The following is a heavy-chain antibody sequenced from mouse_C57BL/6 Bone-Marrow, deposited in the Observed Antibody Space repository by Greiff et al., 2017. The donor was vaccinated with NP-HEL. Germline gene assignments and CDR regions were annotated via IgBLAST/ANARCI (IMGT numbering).Heavy chain of an antibody. V-gene: IGHV2-3*01. J-gene: IGHJ4*01. D-gene: IGHD1-1*01. CDR2: IWGDGST. Sequence: VKVVESGPGLVAPSQSLSITCTVSGFSLTSYGVSWVRQPPGKGLEWLGVIWGDGSTNYHSAHISRLSISKDNSKSQVFLKLNSLQTDDTATYYCAKTRITTVVAPNAMDYWGQGTSVTVSS. CDR1: GFSLTSYG. CDR3: AKTRITTVVAPNAMDY.